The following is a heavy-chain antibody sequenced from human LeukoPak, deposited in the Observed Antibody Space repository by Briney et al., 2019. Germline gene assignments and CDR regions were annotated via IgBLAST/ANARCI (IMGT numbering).Heavy chain of an antibody. Sequence: SETLSLTCTVSGGSISSGSYFWSWIRQPAGKGLEWIGRIYTSGTTNYNPSLNSRVTISVDTSKNQFSLKLSSVTAADTAVYYCARDAVSAAVLPWGQGTLVTVSS. CDR3: ARDAVSAAVLP. J-gene: IGHJ5*02. CDR1: GGSISSGSYF. D-gene: IGHD6-13*01. CDR2: IYTSGTT. V-gene: IGHV4-61*02.